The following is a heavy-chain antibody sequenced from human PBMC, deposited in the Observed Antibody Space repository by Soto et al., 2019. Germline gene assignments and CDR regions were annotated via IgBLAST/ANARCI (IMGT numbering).Heavy chain of an antibody. CDR1: GFTVSSNY. D-gene: IGHD2-2*01. J-gene: IGHJ3*02. V-gene: IGHV3-66*01. Sequence: GGSLRLSCAASGFTVSSNYMSWVRQAPGKGLEWVSVIYSGGSTYYADSVKGRFTISRDNSKNTLYLQMNSLRAEDTAVYYCASEGYCSSTSCRHDAFDIWGQGTMVTVSS. CDR2: IYSGGST. CDR3: ASEGYCSSTSCRHDAFDI.